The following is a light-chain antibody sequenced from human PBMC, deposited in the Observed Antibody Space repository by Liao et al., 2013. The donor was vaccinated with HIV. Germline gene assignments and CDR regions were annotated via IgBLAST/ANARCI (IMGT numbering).Light chain of an antibody. Sequence: SYDLTQPPSVSVSPGQTASITCSGDRLGDKFVSWYQQKPGQSPVVVIYQDTKRPSGIPERFSGSNSGNTATLTISRVEAGDEADYYCQVWDSSRDQRVFGGGTKLTVL. J-gene: IGLJ3*02. CDR2: QDT. CDR1: RLGDKF. CDR3: QVWDSSRDQRV. V-gene: IGLV3-1*01.